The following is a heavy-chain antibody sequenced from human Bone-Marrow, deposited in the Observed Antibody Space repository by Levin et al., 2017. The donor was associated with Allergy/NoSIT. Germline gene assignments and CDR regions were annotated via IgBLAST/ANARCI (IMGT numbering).Heavy chain of an antibody. Sequence: RSGGSLRLSCAASGFTFSRYWMNWVRQAPGKGLEYVASIKYDGSERYYVDSVKGRFTISRDNAKNSLYLQMNSLRAEDTAVYHCARDHDSGWAWQYWGQGSLVTVSS. CDR3: ARDHDSGWAWQY. V-gene: IGHV3-7*04. J-gene: IGHJ4*02. D-gene: IGHD6-19*01. CDR2: IKYDGSER. CDR1: GFTFSRYW.